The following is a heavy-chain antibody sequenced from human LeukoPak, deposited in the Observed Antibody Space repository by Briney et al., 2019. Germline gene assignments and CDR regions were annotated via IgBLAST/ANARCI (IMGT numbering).Heavy chain of an antibody. CDR3: TTWVADDF. J-gene: IGHJ4*02. CDR1: GFTFSDSA. CDR2: TKNKANNYAT. V-gene: IGHV3-73*01. Sequence: GGTLTLSCAASGFTFSDSAINWVRQASGKGPEWVGRTKNKANNYATTYGASVKGRFVISRDDSKNTAYLQMNSLNTEDTAVYYCTTWVADDFWGQGTLVTVSS. D-gene: IGHD2-15*01.